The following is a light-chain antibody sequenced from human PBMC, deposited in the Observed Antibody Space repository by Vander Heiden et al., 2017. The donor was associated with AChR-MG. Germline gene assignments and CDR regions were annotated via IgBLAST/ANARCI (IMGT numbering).Light chain of an antibody. CDR1: SSDVGGYNY. V-gene: IGLV2-11*01. Sequence: QSALTQPRSVSGSSGQSVTISCTGTSSDVGGYNYVSWYQQHPGNDLILISDDGRNRPSGGPDRFSGYKTANTASRTIAGRQAEDEDYYDGSEYAGNFVVFGGGTKLTVL. J-gene: IGLJ2*01. CDR3: SEYAGNFVV. CDR2: DGR.